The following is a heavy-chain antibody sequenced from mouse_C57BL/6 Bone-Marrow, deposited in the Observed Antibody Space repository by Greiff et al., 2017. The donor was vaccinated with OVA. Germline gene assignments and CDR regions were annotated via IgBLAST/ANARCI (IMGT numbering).Heavy chain of an antibody. J-gene: IGHJ1*03. V-gene: IGHV1-64*01. CDR3: ARRVLRPYWYFDV. CDR2: IHPNSGST. CDR1: GYTFTSYW. D-gene: IGHD1-2*01. Sequence: QVQLQQPGAELVKPGASVKLSCKASGYTFTSYWMHWVKQRPGQGLEWIGMIHPNSGSTNYNEKFKSKATLTVDKSSSTAYMQLSSLTSEDSAVYFCARRVLRPYWYFDVWGTGTTVTVSS.